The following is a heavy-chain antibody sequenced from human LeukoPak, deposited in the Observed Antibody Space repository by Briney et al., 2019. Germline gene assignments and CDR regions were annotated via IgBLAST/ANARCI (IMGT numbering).Heavy chain of an antibody. CDR2: ITRSGSPT. D-gene: IGHD6-13*01. CDR1: GFTFSLYE. CDR3: ARDMAAAGDY. J-gene: IGHJ4*02. V-gene: IGHV3-48*03. Sequence: PGGSLRLSCAASGFTFSLYEMTWVRQAPGKGLEWVSYITRSGSPTYYADSVKGRFTISRDNAKHSLYLQMNSLTTEDTAVYYCARDMAAAGDYWGQGTLVTVSS.